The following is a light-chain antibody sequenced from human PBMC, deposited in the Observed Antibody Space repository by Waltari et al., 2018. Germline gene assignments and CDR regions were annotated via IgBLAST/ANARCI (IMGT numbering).Light chain of an antibody. V-gene: IGLV8-61*01. CDR3: LLYMGSGIWV. CDR1: SGSLPSPSY. CDR2: KAN. J-gene: IGLJ3*02. Sequence: QTVVTQDPSLSVSPGGTVTLTCAFSSGSLPSPSYASWYKQSPGQTPRTLVYKANIRSSGVPDRFSGSVLGNKAVLIITGAQAEDESTYYCLLYMGSGIWVFGGGTKLTVL.